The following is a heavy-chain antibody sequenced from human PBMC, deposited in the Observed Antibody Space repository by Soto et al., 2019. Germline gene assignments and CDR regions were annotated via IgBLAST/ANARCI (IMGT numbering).Heavy chain of an antibody. V-gene: IGHV3-11*01. Sequence: QMQLVESGGGLVKPGGSLRLSCVGSGFTFSDFYMTWIRQTPEKGLEWIAYMSGSGQVIYYENSLRGRFTISRDNAKESLYLQMDSLRAEDTARYSCARGSRIYPVPIHFDLWGHGTLVTVSS. CDR1: GFTFSDFY. CDR3: ARGSRIYPVPIHFDL. D-gene: IGHD5-12*01. CDR2: MSGSGQVI. J-gene: IGHJ2*01.